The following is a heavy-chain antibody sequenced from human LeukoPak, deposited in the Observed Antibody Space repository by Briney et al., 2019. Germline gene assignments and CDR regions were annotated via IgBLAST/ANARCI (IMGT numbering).Heavy chain of an antibody. V-gene: IGHV4-4*07. Sequence: PSETLPLTCTVSGGSISSHYWSWIRQPAGKGLEWIGRINTSGSTDYNPSLKSRVTMSVDTSKNQFSLKLSSVTAADTAVYFCSRENGAFSPFGYWGQGTLVNVLS. J-gene: IGHJ4*02. D-gene: IGHD2-8*01. CDR2: INTSGST. CDR1: GGSISSHY. CDR3: SRENGAFSPFGY.